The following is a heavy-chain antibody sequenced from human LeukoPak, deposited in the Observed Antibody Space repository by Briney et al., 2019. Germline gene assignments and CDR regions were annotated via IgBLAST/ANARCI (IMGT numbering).Heavy chain of an antibody. J-gene: IGHJ4*02. CDR2: IYTSGST. CDR1: GGSISSYY. V-gene: IGHV4-4*07. D-gene: IGHD6-19*01. Sequence: SETLSLTCTVSGGSISSYYWSWIRQPAGKGLEWIGRIYTSGSTNYNPSLKSRVTMSVDTSKNQFSLKLSSVTAADTAVYYCARGRVAVAGKAWDYWGQGTLVTVSS. CDR3: ARGRVAVAGKAWDY.